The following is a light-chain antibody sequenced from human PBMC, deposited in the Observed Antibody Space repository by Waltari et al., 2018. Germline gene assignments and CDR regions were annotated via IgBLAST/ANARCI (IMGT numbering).Light chain of an antibody. CDR2: KGS. CDR1: QSISTW. CDR3: QQYNHYWT. Sequence: DFQMTQSPSTLSASVGDRVTITCRASQSISTWLAWYQQKPGKAPKILIYKGSTLESGVPSRFSDSGFGTEFTLTISSLQPDDFATYYCQQYNHYWTFGQGTKVELK. J-gene: IGKJ1*01. V-gene: IGKV1-5*03.